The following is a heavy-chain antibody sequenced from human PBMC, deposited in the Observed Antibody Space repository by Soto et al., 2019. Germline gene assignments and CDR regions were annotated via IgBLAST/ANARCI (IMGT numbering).Heavy chain of an antibody. J-gene: IGHJ5*02. D-gene: IGHD3-22*01. CDR3: ARRDRSGFSYWLDT. CDR2: IYCSGTT. Sequence: NPSETLSLTCTVSGGSISSGGYYWSWIRQHPGKGLEWIGTIYCSGTTYYNPSLKSRVTISVDTSKSQFSLKLSSVTAADTAVYYCARRDRSGFSYWLDTWGQGTLVTVSS. V-gene: IGHV4-31*03. CDR1: GGSISSGGYY.